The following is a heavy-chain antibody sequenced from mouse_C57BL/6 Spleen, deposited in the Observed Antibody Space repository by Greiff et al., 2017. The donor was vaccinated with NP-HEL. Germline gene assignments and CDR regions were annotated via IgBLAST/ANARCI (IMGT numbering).Heavy chain of an antibody. CDR3: TRDYGRDYYAMDY. V-gene: IGHV1-15*01. Sequence: PVQQSGAELVRPGASVTLSCKASGYTFTDYEMHWVKQTPVHGLEWIGAIDPETGGTAYNQKFKGKAILTADKSSSTAYMDLRSLTSEDSAVYYCTRDYGRDYYAMDYWGQGTSVTVSS. D-gene: IGHD1-1*01. CDR2: IDPETGGT. J-gene: IGHJ4*01. CDR1: GYTFTDYE.